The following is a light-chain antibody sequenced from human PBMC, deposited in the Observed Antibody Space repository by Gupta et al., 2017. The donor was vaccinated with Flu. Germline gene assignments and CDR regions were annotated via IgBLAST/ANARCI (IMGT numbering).Light chain of an antibody. Sequence: ELVLTQSPGTLSLSPGESATLSCRASQSVSSSYLAWYQLKPGQAPRLLIYGSSSRATGIPDRFSGSGSATDFTLTITSLEPDDFAVYYCQHYESSPYTFGQGTKLEI. V-gene: IGKV3-20*01. CDR3: QHYESSPYT. CDR1: QSVSSSY. J-gene: IGKJ2*01. CDR2: GSS.